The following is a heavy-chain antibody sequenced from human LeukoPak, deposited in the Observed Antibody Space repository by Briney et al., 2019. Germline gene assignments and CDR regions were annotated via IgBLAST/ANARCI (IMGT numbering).Heavy chain of an antibody. CDR3: ARDNSVGDIAWWFDP. D-gene: IGHD3-16*02. CDR1: GYTFTSHY. V-gene: IGHV1-46*01. J-gene: IGHJ5*02. Sequence: ASVKVSCKASGYTFTSHYMHWVRQAPGQGLEWLGLINPSGSSTLYAQKFQGRVTMTRDMSTTTDYMEMSSLRSEDTAVYYCARDNSVGDIAWWFDPWGQGTLVTVSS. CDR2: INPSGSST.